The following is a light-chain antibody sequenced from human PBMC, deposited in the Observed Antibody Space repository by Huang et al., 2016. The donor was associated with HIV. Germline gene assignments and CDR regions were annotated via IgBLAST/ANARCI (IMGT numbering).Light chain of an antibody. J-gene: IGKJ4*01. Sequence: DIQTTQSPSSLSASVGDRVTIRCQASQDIDKYLNWYQQKPWKAPELLIFDASNLERGVPTRFSGSGSGTDFTFTISSLQPEDFATYYCQQSRSFGGGTKVEVK. CDR3: QQSRS. CDR1: QDIDKY. V-gene: IGKV1-33*01. CDR2: DAS.